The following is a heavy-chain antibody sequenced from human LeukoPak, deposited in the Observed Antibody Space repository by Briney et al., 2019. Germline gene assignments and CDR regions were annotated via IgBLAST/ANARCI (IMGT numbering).Heavy chain of an antibody. D-gene: IGHD6-19*01. CDR1: GFTFSNYA. Sequence: GASLRLSCAASGFTFSNYAMSWVRQAPGKGLEWVSAISGSTGTTYYADSVKGRFTISRDSAKNTLYLQMNSLRAEDTAVYYCAKTFRAVASAFHYWAQGPLVPVSS. CDR3: AKTFRAVASAFHY. V-gene: IGHV3-23*01. CDR2: ISGSTGTT. J-gene: IGHJ4*02.